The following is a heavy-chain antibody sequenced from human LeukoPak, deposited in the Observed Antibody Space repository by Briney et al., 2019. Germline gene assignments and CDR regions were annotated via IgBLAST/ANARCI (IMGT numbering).Heavy chain of an antibody. J-gene: IGHJ6*02. V-gene: IGHV3-43*02. CDR2: ISGDGGST. CDR3: AKVLEYYDFWSGYQSSWYYGMDV. D-gene: IGHD3-3*01. Sequence: QTGGSLRLSCAASGFTFDDYAMHWVRQAPGKGLEWVSLISGDGGSTYYADSVKGRSTISRDNSKNSLYLQMNSLRTEDTALYYCAKVLEYYDFWSGYQSSWYYGMDVWGQGTTVTVSS. CDR1: GFTFDDYA.